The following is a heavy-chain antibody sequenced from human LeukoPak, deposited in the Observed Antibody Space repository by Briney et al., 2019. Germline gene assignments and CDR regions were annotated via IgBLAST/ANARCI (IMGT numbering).Heavy chain of an antibody. CDR1: GFTFSSYS. J-gene: IGHJ4*02. V-gene: IGHV3-48*01. CDR2: ISSSSSTI. CDR3: ARDTERAFDY. Sequence: GGSLRLSCAASGFTFSSYSMNWVRQAPGEGLGWVSYISSSSSTIYYADSVKGRFTISRDNAKNSLYLQMNSLRAEDTAVYYCARDTERAFDYWGQGTLVTVSS.